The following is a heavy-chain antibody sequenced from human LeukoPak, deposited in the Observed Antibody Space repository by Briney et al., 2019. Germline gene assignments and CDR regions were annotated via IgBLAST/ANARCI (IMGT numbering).Heavy chain of an antibody. J-gene: IGHJ4*02. CDR3: AKDDESSSGSMARTFDY. CDR1: GFTFSSYA. D-gene: IGHD6-19*01. CDR2: ISGSGGST. V-gene: IGHV3-23*01. Sequence: PGGSLRLSCAASGFTFSSYAMSWVRQAPGKGLEWVSAISGSGGSTYYADSVKGRFTISRDNSKNTLYLQMNSLRAEDTAVYYCAKDDESSSGSMARTFDYWGQGTLVTVSS.